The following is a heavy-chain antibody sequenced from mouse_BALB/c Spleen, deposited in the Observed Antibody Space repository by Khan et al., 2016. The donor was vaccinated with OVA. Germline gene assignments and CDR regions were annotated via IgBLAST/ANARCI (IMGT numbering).Heavy chain of an antibody. CDR1: GYTFTSYT. V-gene: IGHV1-4*01. J-gene: IGHJ3*01. CDR3: VRDGAYHRNDDWFAY. Sequence: VELVESGAELARPGASVKMSCTASGYTFTSYTIHWIKERPGQGLEWIGNINPSNGYTNYNQKFKDKATLTTDKSSTTAYLQLSSLTSDDSAVDNCVRDGAYHRNDDWFAYWGQGTLVTVSA. CDR2: INPSNGYT. D-gene: IGHD2-14*01.